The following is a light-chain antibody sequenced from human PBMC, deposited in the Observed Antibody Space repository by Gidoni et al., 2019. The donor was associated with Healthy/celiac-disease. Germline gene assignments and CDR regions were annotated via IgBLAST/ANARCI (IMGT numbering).Light chain of an antibody. CDR1: AGISNY. Sequence: DIQMTPSPSAMSASVGNRVTITSRARAGISNYLAWFQQKPGKVPKRLIYAASSLQSGIPSRFSGSGSGTEFTLTISRLQPEDFATYYCLQHNSYPVTFGQGTRLEIK. J-gene: IGKJ5*01. CDR2: AAS. CDR3: LQHNSYPVT. V-gene: IGKV1-17*03.